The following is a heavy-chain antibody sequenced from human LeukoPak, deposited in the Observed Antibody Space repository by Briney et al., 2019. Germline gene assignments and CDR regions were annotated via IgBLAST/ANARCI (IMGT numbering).Heavy chain of an antibody. CDR3: ARDAPAGDWYFDY. J-gene: IGHJ4*02. D-gene: IGHD3/OR15-3a*01. V-gene: IGHV4-61*02. Sequence: PSQTLSLTCTVSGGSISSDNYYWSWIRQPAGKGLEWIGRINTSGSTNYNPSLKSRVTMSVDTSKNQFSLKLSSVTAADTAVYYCARDAPAGDWYFDYWGQGTLVTVSS. CDR1: GGSISSDNYY. CDR2: INTSGST.